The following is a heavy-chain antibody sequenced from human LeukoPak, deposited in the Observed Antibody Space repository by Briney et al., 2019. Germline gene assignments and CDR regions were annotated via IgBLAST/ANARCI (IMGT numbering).Heavy chain of an antibody. Sequence: GGSLRLSCAASGFTFSSYSMNWVRQAPGKGLEWVSFISSSSSTIYYADSVEGRFTISRDNAKNSLYLQMSSLRAEDTAVYYCARDRGGSYSAIDYWGQGTLVTVSS. V-gene: IGHV3-48*04. J-gene: IGHJ4*02. CDR3: ARDRGGSYSAIDY. CDR1: GFTFSSYS. D-gene: IGHD1-26*01. CDR2: ISSSSSTI.